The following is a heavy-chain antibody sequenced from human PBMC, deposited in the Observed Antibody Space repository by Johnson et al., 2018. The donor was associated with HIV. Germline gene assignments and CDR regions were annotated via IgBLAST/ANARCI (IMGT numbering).Heavy chain of an antibody. CDR1: GFTFSSYA. CDR2: ISYDGSNQ. Sequence: QMQLVESGGGVVQPGRSLRLSCAVSGFTFSSYAMHWVRQAPGKGLEWVTVISYDGSNQYYADSVKGRFTISRDNSKNTVFLQMNSLRPEDTAMYYCAAYYDFWSGSYTSGFDIWGQGTMVTVSS. D-gene: IGHD3-3*01. CDR3: AAYYDFWSGSYTSGFDI. V-gene: IGHV3-30*04. J-gene: IGHJ3*02.